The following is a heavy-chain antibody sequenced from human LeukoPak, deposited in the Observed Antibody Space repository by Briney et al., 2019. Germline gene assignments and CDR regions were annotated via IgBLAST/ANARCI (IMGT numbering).Heavy chain of an antibody. V-gene: IGHV1-18*01. CDR1: GYTFTSYG. CDR2: ISAYNGNT. CDR3: ARDGPKITFGGVIVTRPLDY. J-gene: IGHJ4*02. D-gene: IGHD3-16*02. Sequence: ASVKVSCKASGYTFTSYGISWVRQAPGQGLEWMGWISAYNGNTNYAQKLQGRVTMTTDTSTSTAYMELRSLRSDDTAVYYCARDGPKITFGGVIVTRPLDYWGQGTLVTVSS.